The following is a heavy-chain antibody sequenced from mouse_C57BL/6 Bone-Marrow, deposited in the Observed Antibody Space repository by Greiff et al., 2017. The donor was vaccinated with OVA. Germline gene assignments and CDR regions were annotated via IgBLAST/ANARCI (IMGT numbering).Heavy chain of an antibody. V-gene: IGHV1-5*01. D-gene: IGHD1-1*01. CDR1: GYTFTSYW. CDR2: IYPGNSDT. Sequence: EVQLQESGTVLARPGASVKMSCKTSGYTFTSYWMNWVKQRPGQGLDWIGAIYPGNSDTSYNQKFKGKAKLTAVTSASTAYMELSSLTNEDSAVYYCTRLDYYGSRDWYFDVWGTGTTVTVSS. J-gene: IGHJ1*03. CDR3: TRLDYYGSRDWYFDV.